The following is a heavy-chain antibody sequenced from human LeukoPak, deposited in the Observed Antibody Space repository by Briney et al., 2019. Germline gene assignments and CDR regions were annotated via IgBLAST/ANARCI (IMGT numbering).Heavy chain of an antibody. CDR3: ARAYSGSSGVFDY. Sequence: SETLSLTCTVSGASISSYYWKWIRQPPGKGLEWIGYVFYTGITDYNPSLKSRVTISVDTSKNQFSLKLSSVTAADTAVYYCARAYSGSSGVFDYWGQGTLVTVSS. CDR1: GASISSYY. D-gene: IGHD3-10*01. V-gene: IGHV4-59*08. CDR2: VFYTGIT. J-gene: IGHJ4*02.